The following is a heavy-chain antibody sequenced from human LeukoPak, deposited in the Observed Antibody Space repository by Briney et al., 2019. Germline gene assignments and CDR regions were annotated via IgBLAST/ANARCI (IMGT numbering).Heavy chain of an antibody. Sequence: GGSLRLSCAASGFTFSSYSMTWVRQAPGKGLEWVSSISSSSSYIYYADSVKGRFTISRDNAKNSLYLQMNSLRAEDTAVYYCATDPNDSSGYYYFDYWGQGTLVTVSS. CDR2: ISSSSSYI. CDR3: ATDPNDSSGYYYFDY. CDR1: GFTFSSYS. J-gene: IGHJ4*02. D-gene: IGHD3-22*01. V-gene: IGHV3-21*01.